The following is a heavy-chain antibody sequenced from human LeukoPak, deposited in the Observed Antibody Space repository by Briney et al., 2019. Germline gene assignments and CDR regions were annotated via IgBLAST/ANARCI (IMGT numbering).Heavy chain of an antibody. CDR2: ISYDGSNK. V-gene: IGHV3-30*04. D-gene: IGHD3-10*01. J-gene: IGHJ5*02. CDR3: ARARGPGGGSGSRNWFDP. CDR1: GFTFSSYA. Sequence: GGSLGLSCAASGFTFSSYAMHWVRQAPGKGLEWVAVISYDGSNKYYADSVKGRFTISRDNSKNTLYLQMNSLRAEDTAVYYCARARGPGGGSGSRNWFDPWGQGTLVTVSS.